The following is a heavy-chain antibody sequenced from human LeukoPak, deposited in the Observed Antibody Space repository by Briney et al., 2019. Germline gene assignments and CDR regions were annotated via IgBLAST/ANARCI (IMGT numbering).Heavy chain of an antibody. Sequence: ASVKVSCKVSGYTLTELSMYWVRQAPGNGLEWMGGFDPEDGETIYAQKFQGRVTMTEDTSTDTAYMELSSLRSEDTAVYYCATCYDILTGYYRGFDYWGQGTLVTVSS. CDR1: GYTLTELS. D-gene: IGHD3-9*01. CDR2: FDPEDGET. J-gene: IGHJ4*02. V-gene: IGHV1-24*01. CDR3: ATCYDILTGYYRGFDY.